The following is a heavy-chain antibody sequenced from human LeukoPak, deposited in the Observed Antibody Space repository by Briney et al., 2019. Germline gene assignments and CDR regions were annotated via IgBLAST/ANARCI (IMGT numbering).Heavy chain of an antibody. J-gene: IGHJ4*02. CDR3: ATASGGWYRYYFDS. CDR1: GLTFSSYE. D-gene: IGHD6-13*01. Sequence: GGSLRLSCAASGLTFSSYEMNWVRQAPGKGLEWLSYISSSSNMMFYAESVKGRFTISRDNAKNSLYLQMNSLRAEDTAIYYCATASGGWYRYYFDSWGQGTLVTVSS. V-gene: IGHV3-48*03. CDR2: ISSSSNMM.